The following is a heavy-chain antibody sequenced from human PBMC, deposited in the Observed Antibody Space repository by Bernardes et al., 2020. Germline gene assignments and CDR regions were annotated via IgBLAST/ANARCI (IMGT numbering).Heavy chain of an antibody. Sequence: SETLSLTCTVSGGSISSGDYYWSWIRQPPGKGLEWIGYIYYSGSTYYNPSLKSRVTISVDTSKNQFSLKLSSVTAADTAVYYCARGTVGTAGDWFDPWGQGTLVTVSS. V-gene: IGHV4-30-4*01. D-gene: IGHD1-1*01. CDR1: GGSISSGDYY. CDR2: IYYSGST. CDR3: ARGTVGTAGDWFDP. J-gene: IGHJ5*02.